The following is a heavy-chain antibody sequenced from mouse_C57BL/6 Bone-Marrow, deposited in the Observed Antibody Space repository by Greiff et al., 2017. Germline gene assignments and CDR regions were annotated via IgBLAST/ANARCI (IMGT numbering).Heavy chain of an antibody. CDR3: ARPTVVAPFAY. V-gene: IGHV1-55*01. J-gene: IGHJ3*01. D-gene: IGHD1-1*01. CDR1: GYTFTSYW. Sequence: QVHVKQPGAELVKPGASVTMSCKASGYTFTSYWITWVKQRPGQGLEWIGDIYPGSGSTNYNEKFKSKATLTVDTSSSTAYMQLSSLTSEDSAVYYCARPTVVAPFAYWGQGTLVTVSA. CDR2: IYPGSGST.